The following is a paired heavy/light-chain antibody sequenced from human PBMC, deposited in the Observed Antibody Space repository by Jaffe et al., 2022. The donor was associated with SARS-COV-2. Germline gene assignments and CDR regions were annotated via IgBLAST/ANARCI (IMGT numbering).Light chain of an antibody. CDR3: SSYAGIDNYVL. CDR2: EVT. Sequence: QSALTQPPSASGSPGQSVTVSCTGTSSDIGGYHYVSWYQQHPGKAPKLLIYEVTKRPSGVPDRFSASKSGNSASLTVSGLQAEDEADYYCSSYAGIDNYVLFGGGTKLTVL. J-gene: IGLJ2*01. V-gene: IGLV2-8*01. CDR1: SSDIGGYHY.
Heavy chain of an antibody. D-gene: IGHD3-10*01. CDR1: GFSLGTRGVA. CDR2: IYWDDDK. J-gene: IGHJ4*02. CDR3: AHRQYKSLGFGDFDY. V-gene: IGHV2-5*02. Sequence: QITLKESGPTLLKPTQTLTLTCTFSGFSLGTRGVAVGWIRQPPGKALEWLALIYWDDDKRYRPSLRSRLTISKDASKNQVVLTLTNMDPVDTATYYCAHRQYKSLGFGDFDYWGQGTLVTVSS.